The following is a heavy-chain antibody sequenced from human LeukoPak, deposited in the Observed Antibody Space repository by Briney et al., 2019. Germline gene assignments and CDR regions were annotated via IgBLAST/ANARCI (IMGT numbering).Heavy chain of an antibody. CDR2: IYASGST. Sequence: SETLSLTCTVSGGSIGSYYWSWIRQPAGKGLEWIGRIYASGSTNYNPSLKSRVTMSVDTSKNQFSLKLSSVTAADTAVYYCARARITMVRGLMGDWYFDLWGRGTLVTVSS. CDR3: ARARITMVRGLMGDWYFDL. V-gene: IGHV4-4*07. J-gene: IGHJ2*01. CDR1: GGSIGSYY. D-gene: IGHD3-10*01.